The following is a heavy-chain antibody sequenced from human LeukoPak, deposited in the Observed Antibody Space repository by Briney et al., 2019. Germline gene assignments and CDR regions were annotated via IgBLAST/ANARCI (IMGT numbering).Heavy chain of an antibody. D-gene: IGHD6-19*01. J-gene: IGHJ5*02. V-gene: IGHV3-21*03. CDR2: ISSTNGHT. Sequence: PSETLSLTCTVSGGSISSSSYYWGWIRQPPGKGLEWVSYISSTNGHTYYAGSVNGRFTISRDTAKNSLYLQMNSLRVEDTAIYFCARDRDSSGLYGGADLWDQGVLVTVSA. CDR3: ARDRDSSGLYGGADL. CDR1: GGSISSSS.